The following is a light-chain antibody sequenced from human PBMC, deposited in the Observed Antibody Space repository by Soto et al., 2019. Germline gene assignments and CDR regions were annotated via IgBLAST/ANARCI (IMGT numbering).Light chain of an antibody. CDR2: GPS. J-gene: IGKJ1*01. CDR1: QSVSSN. V-gene: IGKV3-15*01. Sequence: EIVMTQSPATLSVSPGEGATLSCRASQSVSSNLAWYQQKPGQAPRLLIFGPSTRANGIPARVSGSGSGTEFTLTISSMQSEVFEVDYCEQYNNWHRTFGQGAKVDMK. CDR3: EQYNNWHRT.